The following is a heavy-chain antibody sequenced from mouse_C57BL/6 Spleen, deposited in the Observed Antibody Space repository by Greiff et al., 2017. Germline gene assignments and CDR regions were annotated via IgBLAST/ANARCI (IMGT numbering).Heavy chain of an antibody. CDR3: ARHEGDYDGRRPYYAMDY. CDR1: GFTFSSYG. V-gene: IGHV5-6*01. Sequence: EVKLMESGGDLVKPGGSLKLSCAASGFTFSSYGMSWVRQTPDKRLEWVATISSGGSYTYYPDSVKGRFTISRDNAKNTLYLHMSSLKSEDTAMYYCARHEGDYDGRRPYYAMDYWGQGTSVTVSS. J-gene: IGHJ4*01. D-gene: IGHD2-4*01. CDR2: ISSGGSYT.